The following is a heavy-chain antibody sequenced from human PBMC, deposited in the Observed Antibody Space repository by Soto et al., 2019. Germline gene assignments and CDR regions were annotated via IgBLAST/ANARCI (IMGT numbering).Heavy chain of an antibody. V-gene: IGHV3-23*01. CDR1: GFAFSDYS. Sequence: DVQLLESGGGVVQSGGSLRLSCSASGFAFSDYSMHWVRQAPGKGPEWVSAISGGGGNTYYAGSVNGRFTISRDTSRNTLYLQMHSLRDDDTALYYCAKETYGSGWTLDSWGQGTRATVSS. D-gene: IGHD6-19*01. CDR2: ISGGGGNT. J-gene: IGHJ4*02. CDR3: AKETYGSGWTLDS.